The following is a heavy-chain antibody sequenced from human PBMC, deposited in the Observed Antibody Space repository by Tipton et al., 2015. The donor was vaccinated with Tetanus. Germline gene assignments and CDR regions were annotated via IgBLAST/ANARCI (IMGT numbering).Heavy chain of an antibody. V-gene: IGHV4-4*07. CDR1: PDSISTYY. D-gene: IGHD1-26*01. CDR2: IHTRRIT. J-gene: IGHJ5*02. Sequence: TLSLTCTVSPDSISTYYWNWIRQPTGKGLEWIGRIHTRRITNYNPSLKTRVTMSLDTSKNQFSLELTSVTAADTAVYYCARGNAMGATIFFDQWGQGTLITVSS. CDR3: ARGNAMGATIFFDQ.